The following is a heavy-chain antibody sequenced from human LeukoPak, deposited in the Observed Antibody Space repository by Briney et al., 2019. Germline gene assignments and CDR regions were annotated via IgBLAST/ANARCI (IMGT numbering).Heavy chain of an antibody. CDR2: ISSSSTYI. D-gene: IGHD1-14*01. V-gene: IGHV3-21*01. CDR1: GFSFSTYY. Sequence: GGSLRLSCAASGFSFSTYYVNWVRQAPGRGLEWVSCISSSSTYIYYADSVRGRFAISRDNAKNSLYLQMNSLRADDTAVYYCVRENHGSFDYWGQGSLVTVSS. CDR3: VRENHGSFDY. J-gene: IGHJ4*02.